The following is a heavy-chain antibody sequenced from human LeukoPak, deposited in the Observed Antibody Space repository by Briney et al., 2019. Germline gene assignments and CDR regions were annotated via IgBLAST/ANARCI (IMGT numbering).Heavy chain of an antibody. V-gene: IGHV3-30*04. Sequence: GRSLRLSCAASGSIFSSYAMHWVRQAPGKGLEWVAVISYDGSNKYYTDSVKGRFTISRDNSKNTLYLQLNSLRAEDTAVYYCAGHLGAWRYFDYWGQGTLVTVSS. D-gene: IGHD3-3*01. J-gene: IGHJ4*02. CDR2: ISYDGSNK. CDR1: GSIFSSYA. CDR3: AGHLGAWRYFDY.